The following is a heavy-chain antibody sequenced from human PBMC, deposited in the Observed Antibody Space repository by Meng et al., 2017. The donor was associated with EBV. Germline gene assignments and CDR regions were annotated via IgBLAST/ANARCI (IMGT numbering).Heavy chain of an antibody. V-gene: IGHV1-2*06. CDR1: GYTFTGYY. CDR3: AKGADLAAAGTFWFDP. D-gene: IGHD6-13*01. Sequence: PGQSGPEGTKPGASGTVPCTAPGYTFTGYYMHWVRQAPGQGLEWMGRINPNSGGTNYAQKFQGRVTMTRDTSISTAYMELSRLRSDDTAVYYCAKGADLAAAGTFWFDPWGQGTLVTASS. J-gene: IGHJ5*02. CDR2: INPNSGGT.